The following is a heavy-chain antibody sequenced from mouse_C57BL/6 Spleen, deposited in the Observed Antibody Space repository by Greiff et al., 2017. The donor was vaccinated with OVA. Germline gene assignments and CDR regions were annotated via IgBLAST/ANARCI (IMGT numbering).Heavy chain of an antibody. CDR1: GYTFTNYW. J-gene: IGHJ4*01. Sequence: VKLMESGAELVRPGTSVKMSCKASGYTFTNYWIGWAKQRPGHGLEWIGDIYPGGGYTNYNEKFKGKATLTADKSSSTAYMQFSSLTSEDSAIYYCARGTAQAPYYYAMDYWGQGTSVTVSS. CDR3: ARGTAQAPYYYAMDY. CDR2: IYPGGGYT. V-gene: IGHV1-63*01. D-gene: IGHD3-2*02.